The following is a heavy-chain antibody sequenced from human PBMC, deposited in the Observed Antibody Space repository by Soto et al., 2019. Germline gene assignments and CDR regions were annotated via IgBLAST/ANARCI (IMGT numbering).Heavy chain of an antibody. Sequence: GGSLRLSCAASGFTFSSYAMSWVRQAPGKGLEWVSTISGSGGSTYYADSVKGRFAVSRDNSKNTLYLQMNSLRADDTAVYYCAKGLNFNWFDPWGQGTLVTVSS. CDR1: GFTFSSYA. CDR3: AKGLNFNWFDP. J-gene: IGHJ5*02. D-gene: IGHD5-12*01. CDR2: ISGSGGST. V-gene: IGHV3-23*01.